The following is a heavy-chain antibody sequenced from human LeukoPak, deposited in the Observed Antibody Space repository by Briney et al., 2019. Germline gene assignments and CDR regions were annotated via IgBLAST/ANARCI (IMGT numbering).Heavy chain of an antibody. CDR3: AGSLGYCTSNVCYLKY. V-gene: IGHV1-2*02. D-gene: IGHD2-8*01. CDR2: INPNSGGT. J-gene: IGHJ4*02. CDR1: GYTFTGYY. Sequence: GASVKVSCKASGYTFTGYYMHWVRQAPGQELEWMGWINPNSGGTNYAQKFQGRVTMTRDTSISTAYMELRSLRSDDTAVYYCAGSLGYCTSNVCYLKYWGQGTLVTVSS.